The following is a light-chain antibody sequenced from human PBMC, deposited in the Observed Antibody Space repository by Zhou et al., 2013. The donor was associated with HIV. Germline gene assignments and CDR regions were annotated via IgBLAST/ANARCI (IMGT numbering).Light chain of an antibody. V-gene: IGKV1-39*01. CDR1: ESISSY. CDR3: QQYYSFPCT. Sequence: DIQMTQSPSSLSASVGDRVSITCRASESISSYLNWYQQKPGKAPKLLIYGASSLQGGVPSRFSGSGSGTDFTLTISCLQSEDFATYYCQQYYSFPCTFGQGTKLEIK. CDR2: GAS. J-gene: IGKJ2*02.